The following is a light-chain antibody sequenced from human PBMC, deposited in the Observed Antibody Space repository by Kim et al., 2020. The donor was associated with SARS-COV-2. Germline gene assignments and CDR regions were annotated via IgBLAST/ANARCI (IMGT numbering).Light chain of an antibody. CDR1: HDVSTW. CDR3: QQANRFPLT. Sequence: ASVGDRVTITCRASHDVSTWLAWYQQRQGKAPKLLIYGASRLQSGVPSRFSGDGSGTDFTLTISSLQPEDFATYYCQQANRFPLTCGGGTKVDIK. CDR2: GAS. J-gene: IGKJ4*01. V-gene: IGKV1-12*01.